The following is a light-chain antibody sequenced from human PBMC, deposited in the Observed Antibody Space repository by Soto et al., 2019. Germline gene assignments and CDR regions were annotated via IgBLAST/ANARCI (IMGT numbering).Light chain of an antibody. CDR2: AAS. Sequence: DIQMTQSPSSLSASVGDRVTITCRASQSIMNYLNWYQLKPGKAPKVLIYAASSLPSGVPSRFSGGASGTDFTLTISSLQPEDFATYYCHQTYNTPWTFGQGTKVEIK. V-gene: IGKV1-39*01. CDR1: QSIMNY. CDR3: HQTYNTPWT. J-gene: IGKJ1*01.